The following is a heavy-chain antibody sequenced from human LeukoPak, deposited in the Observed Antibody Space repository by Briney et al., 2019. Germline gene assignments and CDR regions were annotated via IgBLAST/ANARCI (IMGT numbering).Heavy chain of an antibody. J-gene: IGHJ3*02. CDR3: ARERRDAFDI. Sequence: SETLSLTCSISGGSISSGGYSWSWIRQPPGKGLEWIGYIYHSGSTYYNPSLKSRVTISVDRSKNQFSLKLSSVTAADTAVYYCARERRDAFDIWGQGTMVTVSS. CDR1: GGSISSGGYS. CDR2: IYHSGST. V-gene: IGHV4-30-2*01.